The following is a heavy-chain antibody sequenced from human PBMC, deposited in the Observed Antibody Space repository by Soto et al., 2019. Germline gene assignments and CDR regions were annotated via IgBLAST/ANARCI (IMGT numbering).Heavy chain of an antibody. J-gene: IGHJ6*02. CDR1: GGSINNGYW. V-gene: IGHV4-4*02. CDR2: KHHSGST. CDR3: AYSSCWWRLEV. D-gene: IGHD6-19*01. Sequence: QVHLQESGPGLVKPSGTLSLTCGVSGGSINNGYWWTWVRQPPGKGLEWIGEKHHSGSTNYNLSLKSRVSISLDKSKNQFSLILSSVTAADPAVYYCAYSSCWWRLEVWGQGTTVTVSS.